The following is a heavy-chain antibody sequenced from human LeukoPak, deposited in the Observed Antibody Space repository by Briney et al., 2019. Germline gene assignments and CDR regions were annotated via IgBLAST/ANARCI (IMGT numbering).Heavy chain of an antibody. CDR3: ARDSYYYYGTDV. CDR2: TIPILGIA. CDR1: GGTFSSYA. V-gene: IGHV1-69*04. J-gene: IGHJ6*02. Sequence: SVEVSCKASGGTFSSYAISWVRQAPGQGLEWMGRTIPILGIANYAQKFQGRVTITADKSTSTAYMELSSLRSEDTAVYYCARDSYYYYGTDVWGQGTTVTVSS.